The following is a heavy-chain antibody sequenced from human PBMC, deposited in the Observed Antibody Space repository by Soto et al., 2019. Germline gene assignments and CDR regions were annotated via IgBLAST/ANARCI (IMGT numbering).Heavy chain of an antibody. V-gene: IGHV4-39*01. J-gene: IGHJ4*02. D-gene: IGHD2-2*01. CDR3: ARLGGFLVYCSSTSCSGPYYFDY. Sequence: SETLSLTCSVSGGSLSSANHYWGWIRQHPGEGLEWIGNIYYSGSTYYNPSLKSRVTIHVDTSKDQFSLRLNSVTAADTAVYFCARLGGFLVYCSSTSCSGPYYFDYWGQGTLVTVSS. CDR1: GGSLSSANHY. CDR2: IYYSGST.